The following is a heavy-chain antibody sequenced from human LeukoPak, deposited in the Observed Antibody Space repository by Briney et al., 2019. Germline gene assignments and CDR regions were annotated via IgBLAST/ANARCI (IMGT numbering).Heavy chain of an antibody. D-gene: IGHD4-23*01. CDR3: AKERGGTSGVDY. V-gene: IGHV3-21*04. J-gene: IGHJ4*02. Sequence: GGSLRLSCAASGFTFSSYSMNWVRQAPGKGLEWVSSISSSSSYIYYADSVKGRSTISRDNAKNSLYLQMNSLGAGDTAVYYCAKERGGTSGVDYWGQGTLVTVSS. CDR1: GFTFSSYS. CDR2: ISSSSSYI.